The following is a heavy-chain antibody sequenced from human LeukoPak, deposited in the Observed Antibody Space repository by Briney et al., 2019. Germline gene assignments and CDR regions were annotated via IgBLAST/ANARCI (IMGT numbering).Heavy chain of an antibody. D-gene: IGHD1-1*01. CDR1: GGSFSGYY. CDR3: ARVNWNDAGLDY. Sequence: KPSETLSLTCAVYGGSFSGYYWSWIRQPPGKGLEWIGEINYSGSTNYNPSLKSRVTISVDTSKNQFSLKLSSVTAADTAVYYCARVNWNDAGLDYWGQGTLVTVSS. J-gene: IGHJ4*02. CDR2: INYSGST. V-gene: IGHV4-34*01.